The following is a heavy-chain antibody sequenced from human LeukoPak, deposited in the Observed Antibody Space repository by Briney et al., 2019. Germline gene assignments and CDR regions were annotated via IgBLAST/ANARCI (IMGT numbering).Heavy chain of an antibody. CDR3: ARVSGSYVHFDY. CDR2: ISYDGSNK. D-gene: IGHD1-26*01. J-gene: IGHJ4*02. CDR1: GFTFSSYA. Sequence: PGGSLRLSCAASGFTFSSYAMHWVRQAPGKGLERVAVISYDGSNKYYADSVKGRFTISRDNSKNTLYLQMNSLRAEDTAVYYCARVSGSYVHFDYWGQGTLVTVSS. V-gene: IGHV3-30-3*01.